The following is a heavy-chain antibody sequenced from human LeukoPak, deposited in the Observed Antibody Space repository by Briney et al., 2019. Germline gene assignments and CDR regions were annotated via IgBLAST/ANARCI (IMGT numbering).Heavy chain of an antibody. CDR1: GGSISSYH. Sequence: SETLSLTCTVSGGSISSYHWSWIRQPPGKGLEWIGYIYYSGSTNFNPSLKSRVTISIDTSKNQFSLKLSPVTAADPALYYRASLSRGDYSCLYYYYIDVWGKGTTVTVSS. CDR2: IYYSGST. CDR3: ASLSRGDYSCLYYYYIDV. V-gene: IGHV4-59*01. D-gene: IGHD4-11*01. J-gene: IGHJ6*03.